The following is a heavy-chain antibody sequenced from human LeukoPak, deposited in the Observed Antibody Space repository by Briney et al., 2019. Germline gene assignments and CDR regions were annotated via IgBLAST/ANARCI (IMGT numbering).Heavy chain of an antibody. D-gene: IGHD6-13*01. Sequence: PGGSLRLSCAASGFTFSSYSMNWVRQAPGKGLGWVSYISSSSSTIYYADSVKGRFTISRDNAKNSLYLQMNSLRAEDTAVYYCARGGGIAAAGTLPSIWGQGTMVTVSS. CDR1: GFTFSSYS. CDR2: ISSSSSTI. CDR3: ARGGGIAAAGTLPSI. J-gene: IGHJ3*02. V-gene: IGHV3-48*01.